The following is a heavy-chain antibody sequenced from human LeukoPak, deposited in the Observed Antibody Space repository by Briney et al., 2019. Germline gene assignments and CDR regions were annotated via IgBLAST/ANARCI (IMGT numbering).Heavy chain of an antibody. CDR2: INPNSGGT. CDR3: AREEYCSRGRCYYYYYGMDV. J-gene: IGHJ6*02. CDR1: GGTFSSYT. Sequence: GASVKVSCKASGGTFSSYTISWVRQAPGQGLEWMGWINPNSGGTNYAQKFQGRVTVTRDTSNTTAHMELSRLRSDDTAVYYCAREEYCSRGRCYYYYYGMDVWGQGTTVTVSS. V-gene: IGHV1-2*02. D-gene: IGHD2-2*01.